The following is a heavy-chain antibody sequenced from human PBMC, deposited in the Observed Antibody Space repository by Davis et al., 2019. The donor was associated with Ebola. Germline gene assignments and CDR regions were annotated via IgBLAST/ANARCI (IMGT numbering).Heavy chain of an antibody. Sequence: ASVKVSCKASGYTFTSYYMHWVRQAPGQGLEWMGIINPSGGSTSYAQKFQGRVTMTRDTSTSTVYIELSSLRSEDTAVYYCASTRYSGSYRDYWGQGTLVTVSS. V-gene: IGHV1-46*01. D-gene: IGHD1-26*01. CDR2: INPSGGST. J-gene: IGHJ4*02. CDR3: ASTRYSGSYRDY. CDR1: GYTFTSYY.